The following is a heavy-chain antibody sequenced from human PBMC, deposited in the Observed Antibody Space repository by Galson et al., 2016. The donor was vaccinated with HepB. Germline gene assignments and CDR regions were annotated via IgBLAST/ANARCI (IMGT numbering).Heavy chain of an antibody. Sequence: SLRLSCAASGFTIPFSNVWMTWVRQAPGKGLEWVGRIKGKPDGGTTDYAAPVKGRFLISRHDSKNTLYLQMSSLKTEDTAMYYCTTLRPDYHESSGYLSNWGQGTLVTVSS. CDR2: IKGKPDGGTT. CDR3: TTLRPDYHESSGYLSN. D-gene: IGHD3-22*01. J-gene: IGHJ1*01. V-gene: IGHV3-15*01. CDR1: GFTIPFSNVW.